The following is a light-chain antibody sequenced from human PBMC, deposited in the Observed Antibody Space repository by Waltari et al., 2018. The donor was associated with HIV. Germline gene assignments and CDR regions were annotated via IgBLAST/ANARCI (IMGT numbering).Light chain of an antibody. Sequence: DIVMTQSPDSLAVSLAERATINCNSSQSVLFSSNNRNYLAWYQQKPGQPPQLVISWETTREAGVSDRFRGSGSGTYFTLTISNLQAEDVEVYYCQQYYTSPRTFGQGTKVEIK. J-gene: IGKJ1*01. V-gene: IGKV4-1*01. CDR3: QQYYTSPRT. CDR2: WET. CDR1: QSVLFSSNNRNY.